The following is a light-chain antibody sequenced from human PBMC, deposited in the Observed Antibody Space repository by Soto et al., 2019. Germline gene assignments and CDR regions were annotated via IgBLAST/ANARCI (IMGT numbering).Light chain of an antibody. CDR3: XXXXXPXT. CDR1: QSVFYSSNNKNY. CDR2: WAS. Sequence: DIVMTQSPDSLAVSLGERATINCKSSQSVFYSSNNKNYLAWYQQKPGQPPKLLIYWASTRESGVPDRFSGSGSGXXFTXXXSXXXAXXXXXXXXXXXXXPXTXGQGTKVEIK. V-gene: IGKV4-1*01. J-gene: IGKJ1*01.